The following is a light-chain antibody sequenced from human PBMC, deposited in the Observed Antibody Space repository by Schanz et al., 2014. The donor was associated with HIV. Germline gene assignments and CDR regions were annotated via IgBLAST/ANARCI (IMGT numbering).Light chain of an antibody. CDR3: QHRSNWPLT. CDR1: QSVSSSY. J-gene: IGKJ4*01. Sequence: PGERATLSCGASQSVSSSYLAWYQQKPGLAPRLLIYDASSRATGIPDRFSGGVSGTDFTLTISRVEPEDFAVYYCQHRSNWPLTFGGGTKVEIK. CDR2: DAS. V-gene: IGKV3D-20*02.